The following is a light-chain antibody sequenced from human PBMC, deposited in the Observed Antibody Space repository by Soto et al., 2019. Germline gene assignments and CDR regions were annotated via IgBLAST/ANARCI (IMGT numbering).Light chain of an antibody. J-gene: IGLJ3*02. CDR2: ENN. Sequence: QSVLTQPPSVSAAPGQKVTMSCSGTSSNIGSNFLSWYQHHPGTAPNLLIYENNRRRSGIPDRFSGSKAGTSATLGITGLQTGDKADYYCATWDSSLSLVVFGGGTKLTVL. V-gene: IGLV1-51*02. CDR3: ATWDSSLSLVV. CDR1: SSNIGSNF.